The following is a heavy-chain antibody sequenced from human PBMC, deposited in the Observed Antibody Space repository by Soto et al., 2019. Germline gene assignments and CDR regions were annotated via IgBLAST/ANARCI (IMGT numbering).Heavy chain of an antibody. D-gene: IGHD2-2*01. CDR2: IYYSGSA. CDR3: ARDAGGWSQLLSPWFDP. J-gene: IGHJ5*02. CDR1: GGSISSGGYY. V-gene: IGHV4-31*03. Sequence: QVQLQESGPGLVKPSQTLSLTCTVSGGSISSGGYYWSWIRQHPGKGLEWIGYIYYSGSAYYNPPFKSRVTISVATSKNQVSLRLSSVTAADTAVYYCARDAGGWSQLLSPWFDPWGQGTLVTVSS.